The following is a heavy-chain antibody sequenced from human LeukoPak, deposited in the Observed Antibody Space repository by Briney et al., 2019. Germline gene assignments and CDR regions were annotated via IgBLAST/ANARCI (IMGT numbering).Heavy chain of an antibody. CDR1: GYTFTHYY. V-gene: IGHV1-46*01. CDR2: IYPTSGDT. D-gene: IGHD2-15*01. J-gene: IGHJ4*02. Sequence: ASVKVSCKASGYTFTHYYIHWVRQAPGQGLEWMGIIYPTSGDTKHAQKFQGRVSMTRDTSTTTVYMELSRLASDDTAVYYCAREAKGGHDDYWGRGSLVTVSS. CDR3: AREAKGGHDDY.